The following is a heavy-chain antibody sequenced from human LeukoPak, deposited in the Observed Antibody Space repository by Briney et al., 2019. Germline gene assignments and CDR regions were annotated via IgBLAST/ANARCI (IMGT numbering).Heavy chain of an antibody. CDR1: GGTFSSYA. D-gene: IGHD2-15*01. Sequence: ASVKVSCKASGGTFSSYAISWVRQAPGQGLEWMGWMNPNSGNTGYAQKFQGRVTMTRNTSISTAYMELSSLRSEDTAVYYCARGPFIVVVVAATPHYYGMDVWGQGTTVTVSS. J-gene: IGHJ6*02. V-gene: IGHV1-8*02. CDR3: ARGPFIVVVVAATPHYYGMDV. CDR2: MNPNSGNT.